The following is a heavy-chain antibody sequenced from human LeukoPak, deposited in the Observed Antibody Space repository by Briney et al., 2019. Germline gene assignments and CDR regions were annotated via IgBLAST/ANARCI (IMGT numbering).Heavy chain of an antibody. Sequence: KSGGSLRPSCAASGFTFSDYYMSWIRQAPGKGLEWVSYISSSGSTIYYADSVKGRFTISRDNAKNSLYLQMNSLRAEDTAVYYCARPLLYYYDSSGYYYLWGQGTLVTVSS. D-gene: IGHD3-22*01. CDR3: ARPLLYYYDSSGYYYL. CDR2: ISSSGSTI. V-gene: IGHV3-11*01. J-gene: IGHJ4*02. CDR1: GFTFSDYY.